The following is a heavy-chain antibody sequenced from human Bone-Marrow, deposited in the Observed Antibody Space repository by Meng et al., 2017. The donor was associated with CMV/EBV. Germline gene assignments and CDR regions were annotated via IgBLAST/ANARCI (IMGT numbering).Heavy chain of an antibody. CDR2: ISSSSSYI. D-gene: IGHD3-3*01. V-gene: IGHV3-21*01. Sequence: GGSLRLSCAASGFTFSSYSMNWVRQAPGKGLEWVSSISSSSSYIYYADSVKGRFTISRDNAKNSLYLQMNSLRAGDTAVYYCARVAIRSGFGMDVWGLGTTVTVSS. CDR3: ARVAIRSGFGMDV. J-gene: IGHJ6*02. CDR1: GFTFSSYS.